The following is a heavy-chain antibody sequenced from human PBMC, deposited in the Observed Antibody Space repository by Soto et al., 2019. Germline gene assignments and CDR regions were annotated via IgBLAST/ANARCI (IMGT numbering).Heavy chain of an antibody. CDR3: ARDVVVKNYYYGMDV. J-gene: IGHJ6*02. D-gene: IGHD3-22*01. CDR2: IYYSGST. Sequence: SETLSITCTVSGGSVSSGSYYWSWIRQPPGKGLEWIGYIYYSGSTNYNPSLKSRVTISVDTSKNQFSLKLSSVTAADTAVYYCARDVVVKNYYYGMDVWGQGTTVTVS. CDR1: GGSVSSGSYY. V-gene: IGHV4-61*01.